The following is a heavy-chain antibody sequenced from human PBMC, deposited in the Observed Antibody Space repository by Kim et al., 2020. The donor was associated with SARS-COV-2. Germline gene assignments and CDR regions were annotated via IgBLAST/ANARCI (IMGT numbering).Heavy chain of an antibody. CDR3: ARHPTNRIAPAPDVCYFDF. CDR2: ISGSGFAAHYA. D-gene: IGHD6-13*01. CDR1: EFTFHSYA. J-gene: IGHJ4*03. V-gene: IGHV3-23*01. Sequence: GGSLRLSCAVSEFTFHSYAMSWVRQAPGKGLEWVSVISGSGFAAHYAYYADSVKGRFTIFRDNSKNTLYLQMNSLRADDTAVYYCARHPTNRIAPAPDVCYFDFWGQGTLVTVSS.